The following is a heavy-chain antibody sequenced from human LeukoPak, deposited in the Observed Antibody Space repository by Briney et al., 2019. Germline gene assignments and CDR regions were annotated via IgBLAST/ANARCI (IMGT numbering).Heavy chain of an antibody. CDR1: GFTFNSYE. CDR3: ARDWGYYYDSSGYYEV. J-gene: IGHJ4*02. V-gene: IGHV3-48*03. CDR2: VSSSGSTI. D-gene: IGHD3-22*01. Sequence: GGSLRLSCAASGFTFNSYEMNWVRQAPGKGLEWVSYVSSSGSTIYYADSVKGRFTISRDNAKNSLYPQMNSLRAEDTAVYYCARDWGYYYDSSGYYEVWGQGTLVTVSS.